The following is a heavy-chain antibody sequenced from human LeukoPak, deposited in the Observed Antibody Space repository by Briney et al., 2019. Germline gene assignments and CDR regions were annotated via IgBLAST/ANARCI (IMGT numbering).Heavy chain of an antibody. CDR1: GYTFTGYY. D-gene: IGHD6-13*01. V-gene: IGHV1-2*04. Sequence: ASVKVSCKASGYTFTGYYMHWVRQAPGQGLEWMGWINPNSGGTNYAQKFQGWVTMTRDTSISTAYMELSRLRSDDTAVYYCARDLGQQLDGVGWFDPWGQGTLVTVSS. CDR3: ARDLGQQLDGVGWFDP. J-gene: IGHJ5*02. CDR2: INPNSGGT.